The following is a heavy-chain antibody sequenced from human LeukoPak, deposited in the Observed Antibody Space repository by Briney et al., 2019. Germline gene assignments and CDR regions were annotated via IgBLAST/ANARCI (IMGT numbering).Heavy chain of an antibody. V-gene: IGHV3-33*01. Sequence: PGGSLRLSCAASGFSFSNYGMHWVRQAPGKGLEWVAVIWYDGSNKFYADSVKGRFTISRDNSKNTLYLQMNSLRAEDTAVYYCARPYRYCSGGSCSEHYFDFWGQGALVIVSS. D-gene: IGHD2-15*01. CDR2: IWYDGSNK. CDR1: GFSFSNYG. J-gene: IGHJ4*02. CDR3: ARPYRYCSGGSCSEHYFDF.